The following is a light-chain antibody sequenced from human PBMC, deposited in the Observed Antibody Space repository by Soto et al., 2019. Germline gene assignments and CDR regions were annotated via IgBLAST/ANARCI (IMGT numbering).Light chain of an antibody. CDR1: QSINAW. J-gene: IGKJ4*01. CDR2: KAS. CDR3: RQYYSNSPLT. Sequence: IQMTQPPSTLTASVGDRVTLTCRASQSINAWLSWYQQKPAKAPKLLLYKASCLGSAGPPNCSGSRSGAAFTPTISSLQPDDFAAYYCRQYYSNSPLTFGGGTKVDIK. V-gene: IGKV1-5*03.